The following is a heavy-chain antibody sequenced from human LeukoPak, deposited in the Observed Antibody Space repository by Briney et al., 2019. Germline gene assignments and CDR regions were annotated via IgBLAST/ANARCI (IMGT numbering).Heavy chain of an antibody. V-gene: IGHV4-34*01. J-gene: IGHJ4*02. CDR2: INHRGGT. Sequence: PRGSLTLSCSAAAFTFSSYEINWVRQAPGEWREWIGEINHRGGTNYPTSLTSRVTISVDTSKTQFSLKLSSVTGADTAVYYCARDGYIYGTDYWGQGTLVTVSS. D-gene: IGHD5-18*01. CDR1: AFTFSSYE. CDR3: ARDGYIYGTDY.